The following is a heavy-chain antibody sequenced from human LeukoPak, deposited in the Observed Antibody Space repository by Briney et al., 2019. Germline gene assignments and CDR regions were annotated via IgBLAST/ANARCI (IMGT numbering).Heavy chain of an antibody. CDR2: INSDGGST. J-gene: IGHJ3*02. CDR3: AREGLQGNAFDI. V-gene: IGHV3-74*01. Sequence: GGSLRLSCAASGFTFSSYWMHWVRQAPGKGLVWVSRINSDGGSTSYADSVKGRFTISRDNAKNTLYLQMNSLRAEDTAVYYCAREGLQGNAFDIWGQGTMVTVSS. CDR1: GFTFSSYW. D-gene: IGHD5-24*01.